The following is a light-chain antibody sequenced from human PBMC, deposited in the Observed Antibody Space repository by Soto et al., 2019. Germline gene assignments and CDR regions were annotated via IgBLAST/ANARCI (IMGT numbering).Light chain of an antibody. V-gene: IGKV3-20*01. CDR2: GAS. J-gene: IGKJ1*01. CDR3: QQYGSSSWT. CDR1: QSVSSIY. Sequence: VLTQSPGTLSLSPGERATLSCRASQSVSSIYLAWYQQKPDQAPRLLIYGASSRATGIPDRFSGSGSGTDFTLPISRLEPEDFAVYYCQQYGSSSWTFGQGTKGDIK.